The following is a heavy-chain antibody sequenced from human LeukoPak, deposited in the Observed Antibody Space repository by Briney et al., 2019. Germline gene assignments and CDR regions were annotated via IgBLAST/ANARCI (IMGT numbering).Heavy chain of an antibody. D-gene: IGHD6-19*01. J-gene: IGHJ4*02. CDR1: GFTFSSYS. CDR3: AKGLSAVAGTFVY. Sequence: GGSLRLSCAASGFTFSSYSMNWVRQAPGKGLEWVSSISSSSSYIYYADSVKGRFTISRDNSKNTLYLQMNSLRAEDTAVYYCAKGLSAVAGTFVYWGQGTLVTVSS. V-gene: IGHV3-21*01. CDR2: ISSSSSYI.